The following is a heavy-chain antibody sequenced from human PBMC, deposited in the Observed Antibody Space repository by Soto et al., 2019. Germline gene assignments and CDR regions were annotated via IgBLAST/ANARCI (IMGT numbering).Heavy chain of an antibody. D-gene: IGHD6-19*01. V-gene: IGHV3-30*04. CDR2: ISYDGSNK. CDR1: GFTFSSYA. CDR3: ARDLGGQWLGPDY. J-gene: IGHJ4*02. Sequence: QVQLVESGGGVVQPGRSLRLSCAASGFTFSSYAMHWVRQAPGKGLEWVAVISYDGSNKYYADSVKGRFTISRDNSKNTLYLQMNSLRAEDTAVYYCARDLGGQWLGPDYWGQGTLVTVSS.